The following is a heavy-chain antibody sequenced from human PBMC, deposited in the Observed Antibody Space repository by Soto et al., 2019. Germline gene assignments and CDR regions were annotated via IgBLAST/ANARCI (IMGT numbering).Heavy chain of an antibody. Sequence: QVQLVQSGAEVKKPGASVKVSCKASGYTFTSYGISWVRQAPGQGLEWMGWISAYNGNTNYAQKLQGRVTMTTDTSTSKAYMELRSLRSDDTAVYYCARECVGGSCYYYYGMDVWGQGTTVTVSS. D-gene: IGHD2-15*01. J-gene: IGHJ6*02. CDR1: GYTFTSYG. V-gene: IGHV1-18*01. CDR3: ARECVGGSCYYYYGMDV. CDR2: ISAYNGNT.